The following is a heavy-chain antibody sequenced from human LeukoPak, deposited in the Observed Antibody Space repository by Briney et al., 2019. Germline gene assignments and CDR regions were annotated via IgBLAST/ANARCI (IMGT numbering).Heavy chain of an antibody. J-gene: IGHJ4*02. D-gene: IGHD3-10*01. Sequence: GESLKISCKGSGHSFTSYWVAWVRQMPGKGLEWMGIIYPGDSNTRYSPSFQGQVTISADKSISTAYLQWSSLKASDTAMYYCARLSGEGYYYSSSWGQGTLVTVSS. CDR2: IYPGDSNT. CDR1: GHSFTSYW. V-gene: IGHV5-51*01. CDR3: ARLSGEGYYYSSS.